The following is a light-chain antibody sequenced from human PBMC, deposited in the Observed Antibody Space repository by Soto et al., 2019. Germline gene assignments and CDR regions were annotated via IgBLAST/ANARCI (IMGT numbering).Light chain of an antibody. CDR1: SSDVGGYNY. J-gene: IGLJ2*01. Sequence: QSVLTQPRSVSGSPGQSVTISCTGTSSDVGGYNYVSWYQQHPGKAPKLMIYDVSKRPSGVPDRFSGSKSGNTASLTISGLQAEDEADYYCQSYDTSLSAVVFGGGTKLTVL. CDR3: QSYDTSLSAVV. CDR2: DVS. V-gene: IGLV2-11*01.